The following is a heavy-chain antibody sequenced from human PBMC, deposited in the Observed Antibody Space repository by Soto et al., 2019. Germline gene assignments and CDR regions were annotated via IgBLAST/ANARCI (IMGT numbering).Heavy chain of an antibody. D-gene: IGHD1-26*01. Sequence: XETLSIPLAVSGGSIGSYGWSWVRQPAWKGLDWIGLISNNGNTQYNPSLKSRVTVSVDTSRNQFFLNLHSVTAADSAVYFCGRASGETREYEADWGQGTPVTLSS. CDR1: GGSIGSYG. J-gene: IGHJ4*02. V-gene: IGHV4-4*07. CDR2: ISNNGNT. CDR3: GRASGETREYEAD.